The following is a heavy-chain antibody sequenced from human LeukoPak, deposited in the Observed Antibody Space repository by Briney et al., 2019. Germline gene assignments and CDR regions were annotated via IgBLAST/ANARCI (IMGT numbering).Heavy chain of an antibody. V-gene: IGHV3-48*03. CDR3: ARESTENYDYVWGSYRPPPYYYYYMDV. CDR1: GFTFSSYE. Sequence: GGSLRLSCAASGFTFSSYEMNWVRQAPGKGLEWVSYISSSGSTIYYADSVKGRFTISRDNAKNSLYLQMNSLRAEDTAVYYCARESTENYDYVWGSYRPPPYYYYYMDVWGKGTTVTISS. CDR2: ISSSGSTI. J-gene: IGHJ6*03. D-gene: IGHD3-16*02.